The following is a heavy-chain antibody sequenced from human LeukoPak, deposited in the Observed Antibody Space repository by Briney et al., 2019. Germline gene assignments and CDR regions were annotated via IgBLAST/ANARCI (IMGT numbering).Heavy chain of an antibody. Sequence: SSVKVSCKASGYTFTGYYMHWVRQAPGQGLEWMGWINPNSGGTNYAQKFQGRVTMTRDTPSSPAYMESKRLASDDTGVYYCARAEISVTTGDLDLWGQGDLVIVSS. CDR2: INPNSGGT. CDR3: ARAEISVTTGDLDL. V-gene: IGHV1-2*02. J-gene: IGHJ5*02. D-gene: IGHD4-17*01. CDR1: GYTFTGYY.